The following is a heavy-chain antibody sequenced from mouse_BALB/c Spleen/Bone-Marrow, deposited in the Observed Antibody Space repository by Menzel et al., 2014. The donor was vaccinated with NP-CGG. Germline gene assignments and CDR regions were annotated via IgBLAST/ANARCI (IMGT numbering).Heavy chain of an antibody. J-gene: IGHJ2*01. CDR3: TGSTMITYFDY. CDR2: INPSNGGT. V-gene: IGHV1S16*01. CDR1: GYTFTSYY. Sequence: VQLQQSGAELVKPGASVKLSCKASGYTFTSYYMYWVKQRPGQGLEWIGEINPSNGGTNFNEKFKSKATLTVDKSSSTAYMQLNSLTSEDSAVYYCTGSTMITYFDYWGQGTTLTVSS. D-gene: IGHD2-4*01.